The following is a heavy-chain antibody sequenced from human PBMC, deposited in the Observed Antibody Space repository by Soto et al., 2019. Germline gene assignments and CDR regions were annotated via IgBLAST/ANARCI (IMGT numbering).Heavy chain of an antibody. Sequence: GGSLRLSCAASGFTFNTYGMHWVRQAPGKGLEWVAVISYDGSDKYYADSVKGRFTISRDNSKNTLYLQMNSLRAEDTGVYYCAQGGSILTGYAGLGSWGQGTLVTVSS. J-gene: IGHJ5*02. CDR1: GFTFNTYG. CDR2: ISYDGSDK. V-gene: IGHV3-30*18. D-gene: IGHD3-9*01. CDR3: AQGGSILTGYAGLGS.